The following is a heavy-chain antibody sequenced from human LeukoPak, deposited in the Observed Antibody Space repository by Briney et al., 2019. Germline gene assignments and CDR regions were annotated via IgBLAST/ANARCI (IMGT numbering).Heavy chain of an antibody. CDR1: GGSFSGYY. D-gene: IGHD1-1*01. Sequence: TSETLSLTCAVYGGSFSGYYWSWIRQPPGKGLEWIGEINHSGSTNYNPSLKSRVTISVDTSKNQFSLKLTSVIAADTAVYYCARHDNYKLPRGYYYRMDVWGQGTTVTVSS. CDR3: ARHDNYKLPRGYYYRMDV. V-gene: IGHV4-34*01. CDR2: INHSGST. J-gene: IGHJ6*02.